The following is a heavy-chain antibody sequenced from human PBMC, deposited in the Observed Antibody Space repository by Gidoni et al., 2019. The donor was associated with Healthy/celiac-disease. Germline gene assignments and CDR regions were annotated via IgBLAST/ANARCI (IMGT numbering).Heavy chain of an antibody. D-gene: IGHD3-22*01. CDR3: ARHDYYDSSGYSYYGMDV. V-gene: IGHV1-69*01. Sequence: QVQLVQSGAEVKKPGSSVQVSCKASGGTFSSYAISWVRQAPGQGLEWMGGIIPIFGTANYAQKFQGRVTITADESTSTAYMELSSLRSEDTAVYYCARHDYYDSSGYSYYGMDVWGQGTTVTVSS. J-gene: IGHJ6*02. CDR1: GGTFSSYA. CDR2: IIPIFGTA.